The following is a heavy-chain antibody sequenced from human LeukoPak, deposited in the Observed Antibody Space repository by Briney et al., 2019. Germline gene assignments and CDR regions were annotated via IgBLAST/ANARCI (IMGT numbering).Heavy chain of an antibody. Sequence: PGGSLRLSCAASGFTFSSYGMHWVRQAPGKGLEWVAVIWYDGSNKYYADSMKGRFTISRDNSKNTLYLQMNSLRAEDTAVYYCARPTYSGSYYWFDYWGQGTLVTVSS. V-gene: IGHV3-33*01. CDR3: ARPTYSGSYYWFDY. J-gene: IGHJ4*02. CDR2: IWYDGSNK. D-gene: IGHD1-26*01. CDR1: GFTFSSYG.